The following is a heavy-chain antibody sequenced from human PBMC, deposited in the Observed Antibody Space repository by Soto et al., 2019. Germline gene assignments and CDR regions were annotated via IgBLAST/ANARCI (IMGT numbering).Heavy chain of an antibody. CDR1: GGSISRGGYS. J-gene: IGHJ4*02. V-gene: IGHV4-30-2*01. CDR3: ATLPPRIVVTVLPIPS. D-gene: IGHD2-21*01. Sequence: SETLSLTCAVSGGSISRGGYSCSWIRQTPGKGLEWIGYIYHSGSTYYNPSLKSRVTISVDRSKNHFSLNLMSLTAADTAVYYCATLPPRIVVTVLPIPSWGQGTQVPVS. CDR2: IYHSGST.